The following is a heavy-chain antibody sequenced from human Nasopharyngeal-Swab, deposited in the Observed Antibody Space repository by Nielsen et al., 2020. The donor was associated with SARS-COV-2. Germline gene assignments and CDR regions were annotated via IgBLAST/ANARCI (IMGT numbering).Heavy chain of an antibody. Sequence: ASVKVSCKASGYTFTGYYMHWVRQAPGQGLEWMGIINPSGGSTSYAQKFQGRVTMTRDTSTSTVYMELSSLRSEDTAVYYCARDGRYGGNPRYGMDVWGQGTTVTVSS. V-gene: IGHV1-46*01. CDR3: ARDGRYGGNPRYGMDV. J-gene: IGHJ6*02. D-gene: IGHD4-23*01. CDR1: GYTFTGYY. CDR2: INPSGGST.